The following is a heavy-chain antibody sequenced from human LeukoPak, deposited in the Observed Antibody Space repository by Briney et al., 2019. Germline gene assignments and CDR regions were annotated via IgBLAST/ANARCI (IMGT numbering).Heavy chain of an antibody. J-gene: IGHJ6*02. CDR2: ISYDGSNK. CDR1: GFSFGKYW. Sequence: PGGSLRLSCAASGFSFGKYWMSWVRQAPGKGLEWVAVISYDGSNKYYADSVKGRFTISRDNSKNTLYLQMNSLRAEDTAVYYCAKDRVPAPLRPLYYYYYGMDVWGQGTTVTVSS. V-gene: IGHV3-30*18. CDR3: AKDRVPAPLRPLYYYYYGMDV. D-gene: IGHD2-2*01.